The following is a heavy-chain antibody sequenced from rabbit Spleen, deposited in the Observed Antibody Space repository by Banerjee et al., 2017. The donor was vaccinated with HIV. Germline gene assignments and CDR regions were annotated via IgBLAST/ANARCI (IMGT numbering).Heavy chain of an antibody. D-gene: IGHD4-2*01. CDR2: IAGSGSGFT. CDR1: GFSFSSNDY. Sequence: QSLEESGGDLVKPGASLTLTCTASGFSFSSNDYMCWVRQAPGKGLEWISCIAGSGSGFTYSATWAKGRFTCSKTSSTTVTLQMTSLTAADTATYFCARDAAGREDFNLWGPGTLVTVS. CDR3: ARDAAGREDFNL. J-gene: IGHJ4*01. V-gene: IGHV1S40*01.